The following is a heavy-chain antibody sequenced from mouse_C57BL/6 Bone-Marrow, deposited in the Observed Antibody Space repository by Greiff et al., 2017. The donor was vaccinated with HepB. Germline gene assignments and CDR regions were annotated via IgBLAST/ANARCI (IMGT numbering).Heavy chain of an antibody. Sequence: QVQLQQSDAELVKPGASVKISCKVSGYTFTDHTIHWMKQRPEQGLEWIGYIYPRDGSTKYNEKFKGKATLIADKSSSTAYMQLNSLTSEDSAVYFCAIRKLYRGYFDVWGTGTTVTVSS. CDR3: AIRKLYRGYFDV. D-gene: IGHD1-3*01. CDR1: GYTFTDHT. J-gene: IGHJ1*03. V-gene: IGHV1-78*01. CDR2: IYPRDGST.